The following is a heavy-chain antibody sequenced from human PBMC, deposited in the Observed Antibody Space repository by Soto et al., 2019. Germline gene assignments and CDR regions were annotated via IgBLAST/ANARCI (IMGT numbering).Heavy chain of an antibody. CDR2: INPSGGST. D-gene: IGHD2-8*01. CDR1: GYTFTSYY. Sequence: GAPVKVSCKASGYTFTSYYMHWVRQAPGQGLEWMGIINPSGGSTSYAQKSQGRVTMTRDTSTSTVYMELSSLRSEDTAVYYCARGHEKGMADIVLHQFISYMDVWGKGTTVTVSS. CDR3: ARGHEKGMADIVLHQFISYMDV. V-gene: IGHV1-46*01. J-gene: IGHJ6*03.